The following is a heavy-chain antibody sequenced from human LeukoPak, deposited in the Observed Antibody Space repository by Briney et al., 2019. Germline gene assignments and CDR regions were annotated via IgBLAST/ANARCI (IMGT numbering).Heavy chain of an antibody. CDR1: GGSISSYY. CDR3: ARERSSSWHNWFDP. J-gene: IGHJ5*02. Sequence: PSETLSLTCTVSGGSISSYYWSWIRQPPGKGLAWIGYIYYSGSTNYNPSLKSRVTISVDTSKNQFSLKLSSVTAADTAVYYCARERSSSWHNWFDPWGQGTLVTVSS. CDR2: IYYSGST. V-gene: IGHV4-59*01. D-gene: IGHD6-13*01.